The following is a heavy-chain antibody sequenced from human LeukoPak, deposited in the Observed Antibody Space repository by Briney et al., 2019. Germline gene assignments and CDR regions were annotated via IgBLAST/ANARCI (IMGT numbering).Heavy chain of an antibody. D-gene: IGHD3-22*01. V-gene: IGHV5-51*01. CDR2: IYPADSDT. J-gene: IGHJ4*02. CDR1: GYSFTSYW. CDR3: ARRGSYYDSSGYYYRDFDY. Sequence: GESLKISCKGSGYSFTSYWIGWVRQMPGKGLESMGIIYPADSDTTYSPSFEGQVTISADKSISTAYLQWSSLKASDTAMYYCARRGSYYDSSGYYYRDFDYWGQGTLVTVSS.